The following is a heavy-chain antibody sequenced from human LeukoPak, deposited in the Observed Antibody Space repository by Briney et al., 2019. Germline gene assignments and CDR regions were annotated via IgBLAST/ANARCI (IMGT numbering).Heavy chain of an antibody. J-gene: IGHJ3*02. CDR3: ARASSGHDAFDI. CDR1: GFTFSSYM. D-gene: IGHD6-19*01. CDR2: ISSSSSTI. Sequence: GGSLRLSCAASGFTFSSYMMNWVRQAPGKGLEWVSHISSSSSTIYYADSVKGRFTISRDNAKNSLYLQMNSLRAEDTSVYYCARASSGHDAFDIWGQGTMVTVSS. V-gene: IGHV3-48*04.